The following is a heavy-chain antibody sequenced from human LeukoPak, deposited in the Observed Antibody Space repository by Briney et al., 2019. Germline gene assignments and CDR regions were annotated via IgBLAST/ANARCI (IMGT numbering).Heavy chain of an antibody. CDR1: GFTFSDYY. V-gene: IGHV3-11*04. CDR3: AREAFYDSSGYRPNWFDP. CDR2: ISSSGSTI. J-gene: IGHJ5*02. D-gene: IGHD3-22*01. Sequence: GGSLRLSCAASGFTFSDYYMSWIRQAPGKGLEWVSYISSSGSTIYYADSVKGRFTISRDNAKNSLYLQMNSLRAEDTAVYYCAREAFYDSSGYRPNWFDPWGQGTLVTVSS.